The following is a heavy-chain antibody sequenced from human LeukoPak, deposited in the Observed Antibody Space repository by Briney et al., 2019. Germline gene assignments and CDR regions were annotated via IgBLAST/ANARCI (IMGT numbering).Heavy chain of an antibody. J-gene: IGHJ5*02. D-gene: IGHD4-17*01. CDR1: GGSISSSSYY. CDR3: ARRPYGESNWFDP. V-gene: IGHV4-39*01. Sequence: SETLSLTCTVSGGSISSSSYYWGWIRQPLGKGLEWIGSIYYSGSTYYNPSLKSRVTISVDTSKNQFSLKLSSVTAADTAVYYCARRPYGESNWFDPWGQGTLVTVSS. CDR2: IYYSGST.